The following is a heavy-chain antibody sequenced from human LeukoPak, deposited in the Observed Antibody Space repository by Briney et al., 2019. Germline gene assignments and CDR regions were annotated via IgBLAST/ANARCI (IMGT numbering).Heavy chain of an antibody. CDR3: ARDRLFYDYIWGSYRY. D-gene: IGHD3-16*02. V-gene: IGHV3-21*04. Sequence: PGGSLRLSCAASGFTFSSYSMNWVRQAPGKGLEWVSSISSSSSYIYYADSVKGRFTISRDNAKNSLYLQMNSLRAEDTAVYYCARDRLFYDYIWGSYRYWGQGTLVTVSS. CDR2: ISSSSSYI. J-gene: IGHJ4*02. CDR1: GFTFSSYS.